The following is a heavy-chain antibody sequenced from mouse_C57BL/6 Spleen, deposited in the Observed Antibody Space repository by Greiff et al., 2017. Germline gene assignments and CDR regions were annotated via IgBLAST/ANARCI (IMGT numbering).Heavy chain of an antibody. CDR1: GYTFTDYY. J-gene: IGHJ3*01. V-gene: IGHV1-76*01. Sequence: VQLQQSGAELVRPGASVKLSCKASGYTFTDYYINWVKQRPGQGLEWIARIYPGSGNTYYNEKFKGKATLTAEKSSSTAYMQLSSLTSEDSAVYFCARDGYDVGWFAYWGQGTLVTVSA. CDR2: IYPGSGNT. D-gene: IGHD2-2*01. CDR3: ARDGYDVGWFAY.